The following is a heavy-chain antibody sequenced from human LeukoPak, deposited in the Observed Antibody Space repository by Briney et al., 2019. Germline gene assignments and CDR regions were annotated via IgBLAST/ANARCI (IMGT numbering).Heavy chain of an antibody. CDR1: GGPFRNSA. D-gene: IGHD3-10*01. CDR3: ARGGYGSGAYYYYYGMDV. J-gene: IGHJ6*04. CDR2: IIPIFGTA. V-gene: IGHV1-69*01. Sequence: SVKVSCKTSGGPFRNSAISWVRQAPGQGLEWMGGIIPIFGTANYAQKFQGRVTITADESTSTAYMELSSLRSEDTAVYYCARGGYGSGAYYYYYGMDVWGKGTTVTVSS.